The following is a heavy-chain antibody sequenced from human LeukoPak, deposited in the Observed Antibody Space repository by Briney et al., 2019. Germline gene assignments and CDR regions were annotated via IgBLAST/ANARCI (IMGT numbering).Heavy chain of an antibody. D-gene: IGHD5-18*01. CDR2: ITPSDGST. CDR1: GYTFSSYH. V-gene: IGHV1-46*01. J-gene: IGHJ4*02. Sequence: GASVKVSCMASGYTFSSYHVHWVRQAPGQGLEWKGKITPSDGSTTYAQNFQDRVIMTRDTSSSTVYMQLSSLRSGDTAVYYCARDSYGPDYWGQGTLVTVSS. CDR3: ARDSYGPDY.